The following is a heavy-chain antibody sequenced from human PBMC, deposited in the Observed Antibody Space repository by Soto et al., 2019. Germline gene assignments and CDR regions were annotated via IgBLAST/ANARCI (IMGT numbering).Heavy chain of an antibody. V-gene: IGHV1-69*12. D-gene: IGHD3-10*01. CDR2: IIPIFGTA. CDR1: GGTFSSYA. Sequence: QVQLVQSGAEVKKPGSSVKVSCKASGGTFSSYAISWVRQAPGQGLEWMGGIIPIFGTANYAQKFQGRVTITADESTSTAYVELSSMTSEDTASYYCAREGGSGNYRYFAMDVWGQGTTVTVSS. CDR3: AREGGSGNYRYFAMDV. J-gene: IGHJ6*02.